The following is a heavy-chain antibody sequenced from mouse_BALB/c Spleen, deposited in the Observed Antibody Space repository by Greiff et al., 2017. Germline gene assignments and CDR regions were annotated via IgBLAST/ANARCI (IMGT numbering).Heavy chain of an antibody. CDR3: ARGLIYYDYDYYAMDY. CDR2: ISNGGGST. CDR1: GFTFSSYT. Sequence: EVQGVESGGGLVQPGGSLKLSCAASGFTFSSYTMSWVRQTPEKRLEWVAYISNGGGSTYYPDTVKGRFTISRDNAKNTLYLQMSSLKSEDTAMYYCARGLIYYDYDYYAMDYWGQGTSVTVSA. J-gene: IGHJ4*01. D-gene: IGHD2-4*01. V-gene: IGHV5-12-2*01.